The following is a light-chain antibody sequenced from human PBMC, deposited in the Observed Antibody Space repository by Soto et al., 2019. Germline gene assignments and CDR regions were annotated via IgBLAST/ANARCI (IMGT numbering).Light chain of an antibody. CDR2: LAS. CDR1: QSVSSSY. CDR3: QQYGISGT. Sequence: EIVLTQSPGTLSLSPGERATLSCRASQSVSSSYLAWYQQKPGQAPRLLIYLASSRATGIPDRFSGSGSGTDFTLTISRLEPEDFAVYYCQQYGISGTFGQGTKVDIK. J-gene: IGKJ1*01. V-gene: IGKV3-20*01.